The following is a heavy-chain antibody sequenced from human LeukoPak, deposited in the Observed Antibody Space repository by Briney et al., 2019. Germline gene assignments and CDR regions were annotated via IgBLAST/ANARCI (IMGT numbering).Heavy chain of an antibody. CDR1: GFTFSSYE. V-gene: IGHV3-48*03. CDR2: ISSSGSTI. Sequence: GGSLRLSCAASGFTFSSYEMNWVRQAPGKGLEWVSYISSSGSTIYYADSVKGRFTISRDNAKNSLYLQMNSLRAEDTTVYYCARRPYSITRSDRKYYFDYWGQGTLVTVSS. CDR3: ARRPYSITRSDRKYYFDY. D-gene: IGHD1-20*01. J-gene: IGHJ4*02.